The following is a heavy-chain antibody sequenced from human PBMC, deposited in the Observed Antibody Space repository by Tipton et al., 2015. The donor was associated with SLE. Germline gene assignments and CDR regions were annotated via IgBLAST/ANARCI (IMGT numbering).Heavy chain of an antibody. V-gene: IGHV4-31*03. CDR3: ARAREYEMPLPLFMDV. CDR2: IYYSGST. CDR1: GGSISSGGYY. J-gene: IGHJ6*02. Sequence: TLSLTCTVSGGSISSGGYYWSWIRQHPGKGLEWIGYIYYSGSTYYNPSLKSRVTISVDTSKNQFSLKLSSVTAADTAVYYCARAREYEMPLPLFMDVWGQGATVTVSS. D-gene: IGHD2/OR15-2a*01.